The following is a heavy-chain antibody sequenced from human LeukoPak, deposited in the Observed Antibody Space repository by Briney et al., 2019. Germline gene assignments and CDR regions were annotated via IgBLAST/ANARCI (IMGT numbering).Heavy chain of an antibody. D-gene: IGHD6-13*01. CDR2: FDTGFGT. J-gene: IGHJ4*02. CDR3: ARVESPGHRSSWIDY. CDR1: GFTFSTAS. V-gene: IGHV3-23*01. Sequence: GGSLRLSCAASGFTFSTASLHWVRQAPGRGLAWVSAFDTGFGTYYPDSLKGRFTISRDNSKNTLFLQMNSLRAEDTAVYYCARVESPGHRSSWIDYWGQGTLVTVSS.